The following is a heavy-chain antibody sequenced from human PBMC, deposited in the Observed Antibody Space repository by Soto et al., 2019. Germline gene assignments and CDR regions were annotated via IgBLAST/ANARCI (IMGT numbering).Heavy chain of an antibody. CDR3: ARGHSTDCSNGVCSFFYNHEMDV. Sequence: ASVKVSCKASGYSFTDYHIHWVRQAPGQGLEWLGRINPKSGGTSTAQKFQGWVTMTRDRSISTVYMELTRLRSDGTAVYFCARGHSTDCSNGVCSFFYNHEMDVWGQGTTVTAP. D-gene: IGHD2-8*01. CDR2: INPKSGGT. V-gene: IGHV1-2*04. J-gene: IGHJ6*02. CDR1: GYSFTDYH.